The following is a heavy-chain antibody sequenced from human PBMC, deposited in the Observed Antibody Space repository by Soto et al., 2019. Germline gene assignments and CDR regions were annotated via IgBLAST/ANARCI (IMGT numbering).Heavy chain of an antibody. Sequence: LRLSCAASGFTFTRYSMNWVRQAPGKGLEWVSSISITTNYIYYGDSMKGRFTISRDNAKNSLYLEMNSLRAEDTAVYYCARESEDLTSNFDYWGQGTLVTVSS. J-gene: IGHJ4*02. CDR2: ISITTNYI. CDR3: ARESEDLTSNFDY. V-gene: IGHV3-21*06. CDR1: GFTFTRYS.